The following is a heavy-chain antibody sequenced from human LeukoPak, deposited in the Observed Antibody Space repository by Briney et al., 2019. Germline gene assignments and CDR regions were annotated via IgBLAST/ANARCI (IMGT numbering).Heavy chain of an antibody. CDR1: GGSISSSSYY. Sequence: SETLSLTCTVSGGSISSSSYYWGWIRQPPGKGLEWIGSIYYSGSTYYNPSLKSRVTISVDTSKNQFSLRLTSVTAADTAVFYCATYNWNSNWFDPWGQGTLVTVSS. D-gene: IGHD1-1*01. J-gene: IGHJ5*02. V-gene: IGHV4-39*01. CDR3: ATYNWNSNWFDP. CDR2: IYYSGST.